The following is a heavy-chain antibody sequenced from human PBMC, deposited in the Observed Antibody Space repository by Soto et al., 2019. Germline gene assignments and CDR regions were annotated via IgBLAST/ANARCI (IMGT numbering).Heavy chain of an antibody. CDR2: ISSSGSTI. CDR1: GFTFSDYY. D-gene: IGHD3-22*01. J-gene: IGHJ4*02. V-gene: IGHV3-11*01. CDR3: ARSHLYYDSSGYPAY. Sequence: PGGSLRLSCAASGFTFSDYYMSWIRQAPGKGLEWVSYISSSGSTIYYADSVKGRFTISRDNAKNSLYLQMNSLRAEDTAVYYCARSHLYYDSSGYPAYWGQGTLVTVSS.